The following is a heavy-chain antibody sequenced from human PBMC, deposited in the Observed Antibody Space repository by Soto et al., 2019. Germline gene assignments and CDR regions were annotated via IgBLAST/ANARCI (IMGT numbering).Heavy chain of an antibody. Sequence: PGGSLRLSCAASGFTFSSYAMSWVRQAPGKGLEWVSAISGSGGSTYYADSVKGRFTISGDNSKNTLYLQMNSLRAEDTAVYYCAKPNHYDFWSGYYMDYWGQGTLVTVSS. V-gene: IGHV3-23*01. CDR1: GFTFSSYA. J-gene: IGHJ4*02. CDR3: AKPNHYDFWSGYYMDY. CDR2: ISGSGGST. D-gene: IGHD3-3*01.